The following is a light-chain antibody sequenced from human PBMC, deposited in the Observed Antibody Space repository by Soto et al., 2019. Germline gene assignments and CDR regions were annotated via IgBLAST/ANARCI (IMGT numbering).Light chain of an antibody. CDR2: AAS. Sequence: DIQMTQSPSSLSASVGGRVTITCRASQNIGTYLKWYQQKPGKAPKVLIYAASTLQSGVPSRFSGGGSGTDFTLTISSLQPEDFATYCCQQLYSSPLWTFGQGTKVEIE. V-gene: IGKV1-39*01. CDR3: QQLYSSPLWT. CDR1: QNIGTY. J-gene: IGKJ1*01.